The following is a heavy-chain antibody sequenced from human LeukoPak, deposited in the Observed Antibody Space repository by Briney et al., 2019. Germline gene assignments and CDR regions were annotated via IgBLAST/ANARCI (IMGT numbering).Heavy chain of an antibody. CDR2: IYTSGST. CDR3: AREAPAVAGPYYFDY. Sequence: SETLSLTCTVSGYSISSGYYWGWIRQPAGKGLEWIGRIYTSGSTNYNPSLKSRVTMSVDTSKNQFSLKLSSVTAADTAVYYCAREAPAVAGPYYFDYWGQGTLVTVSS. D-gene: IGHD6-19*01. J-gene: IGHJ4*02. CDR1: GYSISSGYY. V-gene: IGHV4-4*07.